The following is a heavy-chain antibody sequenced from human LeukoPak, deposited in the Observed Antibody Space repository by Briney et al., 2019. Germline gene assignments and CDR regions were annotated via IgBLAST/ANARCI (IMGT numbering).Heavy chain of an antibody. Sequence: GGSLRLSCAASGFTFRSYGMHWVRQAPGKGLEWVAFIRYDGSNKYYADSVKGRFTISRDNSKNTLYLQMNSLRAEDTAVYYCAKGDYYDSSGYYPDDYWGQGTLVTVSS. CDR3: AKGDYYDSSGYYPDDY. CDR2: IRYDGSNK. V-gene: IGHV3-30*02. D-gene: IGHD3-22*01. CDR1: GFTFRSYG. J-gene: IGHJ4*02.